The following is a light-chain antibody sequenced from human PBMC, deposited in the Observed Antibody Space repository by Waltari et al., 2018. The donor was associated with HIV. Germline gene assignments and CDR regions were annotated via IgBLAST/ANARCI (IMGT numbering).Light chain of an antibody. CDR2: DVT. Sequence: QSALPQPASVSGAPGQSITVSCTGTSCDIGHYHHGSWYQQEPGKTTKLIIQDVTARPSGVSSRVSGSKSGNTAFPTISGLQVEDESLYFCCSFSPNGASWVFGGGTKVTVL. CDR3: CSFSPNGASWV. V-gene: IGLV2-23*02. CDR1: SCDIGHYHH. J-gene: IGLJ3*02.